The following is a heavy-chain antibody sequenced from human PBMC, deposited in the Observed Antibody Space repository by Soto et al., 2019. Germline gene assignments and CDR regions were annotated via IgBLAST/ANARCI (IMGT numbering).Heavy chain of an antibody. V-gene: IGHV3-23*01. CDR1: GFTFSTYA. D-gene: IGHD1-7*01. CDR2: ISANGQGI. J-gene: IGHJ4*02. CDR3: AKDRNYPRDQFHY. Sequence: XGSLRLSCSASGFTFSTYALSWVRQAPGKGLEWVSAISANGQGIYYADSVRGRFTISRDNSKNTIFLHMDSLRAEDTAVYYCAKDRNYPRDQFHYWGQGTLVTVSS.